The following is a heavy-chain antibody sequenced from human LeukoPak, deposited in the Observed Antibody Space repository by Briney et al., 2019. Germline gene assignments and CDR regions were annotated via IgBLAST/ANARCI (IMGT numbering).Heavy chain of an antibody. D-gene: IGHD3-3*01. CDR1: GFTFSNYW. V-gene: IGHV3-7*01. J-gene: IGHJ4*02. Sequence: TGGSLRLSCAASGFTFSNYWMSWVRQAPGKGLEWVANIKQDGSEKYYVDSVKGRFTISRDNAKNSLYLQMNSLRAEDTAVYYCAREAGSIFGVVTYYFEYWGQGTLVTVSS. CDR3: AREAGSIFGVVTYYFEY. CDR2: IKQDGSEK.